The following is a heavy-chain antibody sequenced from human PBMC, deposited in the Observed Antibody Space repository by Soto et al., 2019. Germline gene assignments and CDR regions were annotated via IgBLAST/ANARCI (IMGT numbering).Heavy chain of an antibody. J-gene: IGHJ4*02. Sequence: GGSLRLSCAASGFTFSSYSMNWVRQAPGKGLEWVSSISSSSSYIYYADSVKGRFTISRDNAKNSLYLQMNSLRAEDTAGYYCARDQPGYSYGYGLGYWGQGTLVTVSS. V-gene: IGHV3-21*01. CDR3: ARDQPGYSYGYGLGY. CDR2: ISSSSSYI. CDR1: GFTFSSYS. D-gene: IGHD5-18*01.